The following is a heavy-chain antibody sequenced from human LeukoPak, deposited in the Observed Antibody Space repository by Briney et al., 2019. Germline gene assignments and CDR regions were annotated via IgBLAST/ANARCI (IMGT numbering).Heavy chain of an antibody. J-gene: IGHJ4*02. CDR2: ISYDGSNK. D-gene: IGHD3-10*01. CDR3: TKDRPGSFDY. Sequence: GRSLRLSCAASGFTFSSYAMHWVRQAPGKGLEWVAVISYDGSNKYYADSVKGRFTISRDNSKSTLYLQMNSLRAEDTAVYYCTKDRPGSFDYWGQGLLVTVSS. CDR1: GFTFSSYA. V-gene: IGHV3-30*07.